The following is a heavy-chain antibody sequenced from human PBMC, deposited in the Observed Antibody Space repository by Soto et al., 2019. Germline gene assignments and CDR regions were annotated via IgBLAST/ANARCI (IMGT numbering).Heavy chain of an antibody. CDR3: AKERGRWRTGHGDV. J-gene: IGHJ6*02. D-gene: IGHD3-16*01. CDR1: GFTFSSYG. V-gene: IGHV3-30*18. Sequence: QVQLVESGGGVVQPGRSLRLSCAASGFTFSSYGMHWVRQAPGKGLEWVAVISYDGSNKYYADSVKGRFTISRDNSKNTLYLQMNSLRAEDTAVYYCAKERGRWRTGHGDVWGQGTTVTVSS. CDR2: ISYDGSNK.